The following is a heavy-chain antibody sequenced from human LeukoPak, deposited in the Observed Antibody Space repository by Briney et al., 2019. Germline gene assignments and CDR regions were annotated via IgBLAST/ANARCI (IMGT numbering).Heavy chain of an antibody. CDR1: GFTFSSYS. V-gene: IGHV3-21*06. CDR2: ISSSGSFI. D-gene: IGHD5-18*01. J-gene: IGHJ4*02. Sequence: PGGSLRLSCAASGFTFSSYSMSWVRQAPGKGLEWVSSISSSGSFIYYADSLKGRLTISRDNAKNSLYLQMHSLRAEDTAVYYCARGYSYGPDYWGQGTLVTVSS. CDR3: ARGYSYGPDY.